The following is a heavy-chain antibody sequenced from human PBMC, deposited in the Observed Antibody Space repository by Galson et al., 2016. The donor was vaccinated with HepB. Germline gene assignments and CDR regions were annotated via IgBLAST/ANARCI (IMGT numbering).Heavy chain of an antibody. CDR3: TNDVGLVMFGL. J-gene: IGHJ4*02. V-gene: IGHV3-30*18. D-gene: IGHD2/OR15-2a*01. CDR2: ISYDGRQK. Sequence: SLRLSCAASGFAFRTYGFHWVRQAPGKGLEWLALISYDGRQKYYADSVDGRFTVSRDNSKNTLDLQMNSLRAEDTAVYYCTNDVGLVMFGLWGRGTLVTVSS. CDR1: GFAFRTYG.